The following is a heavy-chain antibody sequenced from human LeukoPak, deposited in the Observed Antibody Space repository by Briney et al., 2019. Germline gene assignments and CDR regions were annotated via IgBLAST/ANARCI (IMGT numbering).Heavy chain of an antibody. CDR2: IYYSGST. Sequence: SETLSLTCSVSGASMSGYFWSWIRQPPGKGLEWIGYIYYSGSTSYNPSLKSRVSISEDTSKSQFSLKLKTMTAADTAVYFCARSTPSTNRNYPPLFSFDSWGQGILVTVSS. V-gene: IGHV4-59*01. CDR3: ARSTPSTNRNYPPLFSFDS. CDR1: GASMSGYF. J-gene: IGHJ4*02. D-gene: IGHD1-7*01.